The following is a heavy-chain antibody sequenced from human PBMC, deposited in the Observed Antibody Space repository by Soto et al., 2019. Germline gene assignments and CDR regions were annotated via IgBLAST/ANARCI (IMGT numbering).Heavy chain of an antibody. V-gene: IGHV3-30-3*01. J-gene: IGHJ6*02. CDR3: ARVGNGGWGGNYYYGMDV. Sequence: QVQLVESGGGVVQPGRSLRLSCAASGFTFSSYAMHWVRQAPGKGLEWVAVISYDGSNKYYADSVKGRFTISRDNSKNTLYLQMNSRRAEDTAVYYCARVGNGGWGGNYYYGMDVWGQGTTVTVSS. D-gene: IGHD7-27*01. CDR1: GFTFSSYA. CDR2: ISYDGSNK.